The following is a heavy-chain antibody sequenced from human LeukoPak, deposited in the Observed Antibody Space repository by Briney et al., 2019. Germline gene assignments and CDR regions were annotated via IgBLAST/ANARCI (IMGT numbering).Heavy chain of an antibody. V-gene: IGHV5-51*01. CDR3: ARLDSSTGPEPNWFDP. CDR2: IYPGDSDT. CDR1: GYRFTSYW. Sequence: GESLKISCKGSGYRFTSYWIGWVRQMPGKGLEWMGIIYPGDSDTRYSPSFQGQVTISADKSISTAYLQWSSLKASDTAMYYCARLDSSTGPEPNWFDPWGQGTLVTVSS. J-gene: IGHJ5*02. D-gene: IGHD6-13*01.